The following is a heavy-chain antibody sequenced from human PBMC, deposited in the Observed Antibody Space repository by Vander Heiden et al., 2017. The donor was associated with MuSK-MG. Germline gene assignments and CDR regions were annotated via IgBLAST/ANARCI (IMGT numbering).Heavy chain of an antibody. J-gene: IGHJ4*02. D-gene: IGHD2-2*01. CDR3: ARGCTSTSCYVHDY. V-gene: IGHV3-30-3*01. Sequence: QVQLVESGGGVVQPGRSLRLSCAASGFIFSSYDMHWVRQAPGKGLEWVAVISIDGNKNYYADSVQGRFSMSRDNSKNTVSLQMNSLRADDTAIYYCARGCTSTSCYVHDYWGQGTLVTVSS. CDR2: ISIDGNKN. CDR1: GFIFSSYD.